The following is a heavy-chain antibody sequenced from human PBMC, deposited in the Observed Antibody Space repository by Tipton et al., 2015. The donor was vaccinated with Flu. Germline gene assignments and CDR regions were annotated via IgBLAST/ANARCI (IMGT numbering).Heavy chain of an antibody. CDR1: GDSVSSNSAT. CDR3: AREGRGNWGNEYYYYYGMDV. CDR2: TYYRSKWYN. J-gene: IGHJ6*02. D-gene: IGHD7-27*01. Sequence: GLVKPSQTLSLTCAISGDSVSSNSATWNWIRQSPLRGLEWLGRTYYRSKWYNDYAVSVKSRITINADTSKNQFSLHLNSVTPEDTAVYYCAREGRGNWGNEYYYYYGMDVWGQGTTVTVSS. V-gene: IGHV6-1*01.